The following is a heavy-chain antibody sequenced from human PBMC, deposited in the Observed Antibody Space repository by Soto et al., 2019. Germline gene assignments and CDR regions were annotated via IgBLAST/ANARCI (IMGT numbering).Heavy chain of an antibody. J-gene: IGHJ4*02. V-gene: IGHV4-59*01. CDR2: ISYSGST. Sequence: SETLSLTCTVSGGSISSYYWSWIRQPPGKRLEWIGYISYSGSTNYNPSLKSRVTISIDTSKNQFSLKLSSVTAADKAVYYCAREQFSGGYYFFDFWGQGALVTVSS. D-gene: IGHD3-22*01. CDR1: GGSISSYY. CDR3: AREQFSGGYYFFDF.